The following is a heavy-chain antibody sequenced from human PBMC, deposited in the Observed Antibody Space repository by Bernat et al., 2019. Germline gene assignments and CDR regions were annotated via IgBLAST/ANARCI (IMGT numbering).Heavy chain of an antibody. Sequence: QVQLVESGGGVVQPGRSLRLSCAASGFTFSSYAMHWVRQAPGKGLEWVEVISYDGSNKYYADSVKGRFTISRDNSKNTLYLQMNSLRAEDTAVYYCAREAPIDRMITFGGVIVRRNFDYWGQGTLVTVSS. D-gene: IGHD3-16*02. CDR2: ISYDGSNK. CDR1: GFTFSSYA. CDR3: AREAPIDRMITFGGVIVRRNFDY. V-gene: IGHV3-30*04. J-gene: IGHJ4*02.